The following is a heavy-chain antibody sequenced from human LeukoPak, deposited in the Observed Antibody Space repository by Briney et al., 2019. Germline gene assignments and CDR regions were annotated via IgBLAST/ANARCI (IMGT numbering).Heavy chain of an antibody. CDR2: IYYTGST. D-gene: IGHD5-12*01. CDR3: ARDSGYDLNCFDP. V-gene: IGHV4-4*07. Sequence: SETLSLTCTVSGGSIGAYYWTWIRQPPGKGLEWIGRIYYTGSTTYNPSLRSRVTMSLDTSRNQFSLKLRSVTAADTAVYYCARDSGYDLNCFDPWGQGTLVTVSS. CDR1: GGSIGAYY. J-gene: IGHJ5*02.